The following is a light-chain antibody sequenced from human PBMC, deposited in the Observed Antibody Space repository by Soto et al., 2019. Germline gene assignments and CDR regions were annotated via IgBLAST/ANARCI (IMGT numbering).Light chain of an antibody. CDR2: DTS. Sequence: DIQKTQSPSSLSASVGDRVTITCRASQSVSIYLNWYQQKPGKVPKLLIYDTSNLQSGAPLRFSGSGSGTDFTLTISSLQPEDFATYYCQQSYNLPITFGGGTEVEI. CDR3: QQSYNLPIT. J-gene: IGKJ4*01. V-gene: IGKV1-39*01. CDR1: QSVSIY.